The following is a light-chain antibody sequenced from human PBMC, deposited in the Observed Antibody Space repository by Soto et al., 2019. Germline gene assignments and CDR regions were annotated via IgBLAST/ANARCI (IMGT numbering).Light chain of an antibody. CDR2: GNS. Sequence: QSVLTPPPSVSGAPGQRVTISCTGTSSNIGAGYDVHWYQQLPGTAPKLLIYGNSNRPSGVPDRFSGSKSGTSASLAITGLKAEDEADYYCQFYDSSLSGYVFGTGTKLTVL. CDR1: SSNIGAGYD. J-gene: IGLJ1*01. CDR3: QFYDSSLSGYV. V-gene: IGLV1-40*01.